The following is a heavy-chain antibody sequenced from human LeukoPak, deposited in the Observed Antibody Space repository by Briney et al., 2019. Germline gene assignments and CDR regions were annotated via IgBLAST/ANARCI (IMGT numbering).Heavy chain of an antibody. CDR1: GFTFSIYG. CDR2: ISPSGDHT. Sequence: GGTLRLSCVASGFTFSIYGMNWIRQAPGKGLEWVSAISPSGDHTYYRDSVKGRFTISRDNSKNTHYLQMNSLRAEDTAVYYCARDSRGSSGWYSSFDYWGQGTLVTVSS. CDR3: ARDSRGSSGWYSSFDY. D-gene: IGHD6-19*01. J-gene: IGHJ4*02. V-gene: IGHV3-23*01.